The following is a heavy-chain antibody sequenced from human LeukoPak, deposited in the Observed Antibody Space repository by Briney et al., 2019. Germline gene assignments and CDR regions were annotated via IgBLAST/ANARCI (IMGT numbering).Heavy chain of an antibody. CDR1: GYTLTELS. J-gene: IGHJ4*02. Sequence: ASVKVSCKVSGYTLTELSMHWVRQAPGKGLEWMGGFDPEDGETIYAQKFQGRVTMTEDTSTDTAYMELSSLRSGDTAVYYCATPSLSSWYFFDYWGQGTLVTVSS. CDR2: FDPEDGET. D-gene: IGHD6-13*01. CDR3: ATPSLSSWYFFDY. V-gene: IGHV1-24*01.